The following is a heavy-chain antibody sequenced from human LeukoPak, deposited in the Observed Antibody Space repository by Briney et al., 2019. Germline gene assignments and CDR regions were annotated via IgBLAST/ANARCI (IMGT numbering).Heavy chain of an antibody. CDR2: INHSGST. CDR1: GGSFSGYY. Sequence: SETLSLTCAVYGGSFSGYYWSWIRQPPGKGLEWIGEINHSGSTNYNPSLKSRVTISVDTSKNQFSLKLSSVTAADTAVYYCARVGWNYGGRLDYWGQGTLVTVSS. D-gene: IGHD1-7*01. V-gene: IGHV4-34*01. J-gene: IGHJ4*02. CDR3: ARVGWNYGGRLDY.